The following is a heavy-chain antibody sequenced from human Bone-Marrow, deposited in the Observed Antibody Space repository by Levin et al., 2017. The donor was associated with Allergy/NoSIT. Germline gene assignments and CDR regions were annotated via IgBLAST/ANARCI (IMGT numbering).Heavy chain of an antibody. D-gene: IGHD2-2*01. CDR2: ISASGTTK. J-gene: IGHJ4*02. V-gene: IGHV3-11*04. CDR3: ARGGCDRTSCLDH. CDR1: GFTFSDYY. Sequence: KSGGSLRLSCAASGFTFSDYYMGWIRQTPGKGLEWVAEISASGTTKNYADSVKGRFTISRDNAKNTLYLQMNSLGEEDTAVYFCARGGCDRTSCLDHWGQGILVTVSS.